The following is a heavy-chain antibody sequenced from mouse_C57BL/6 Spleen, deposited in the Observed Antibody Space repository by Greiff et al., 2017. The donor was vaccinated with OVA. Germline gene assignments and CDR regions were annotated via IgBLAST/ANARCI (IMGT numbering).Heavy chain of an antibody. Sequence: VQLQQSGAELVRPGASVKLSCTASGFNIKDDYMHWVKQRPEQGLEWIGWIDPENGDTEYASKFQGKATITADTSSNTAYLQLSSLTSEDTAVYYCAGDDYPWFAYWGQGTLVTVSA. CDR1: GFNIKDDY. V-gene: IGHV14-4*01. CDR3: AGDDYPWFAY. D-gene: IGHD2-4*01. J-gene: IGHJ3*01. CDR2: IDPENGDT.